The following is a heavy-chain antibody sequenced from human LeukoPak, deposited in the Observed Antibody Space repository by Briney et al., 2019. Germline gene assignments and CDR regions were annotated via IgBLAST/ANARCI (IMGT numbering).Heavy chain of an antibody. V-gene: IGHV4-4*02. Sequence: SGTPSLTCAVSGGSISSSNWWSWVRQPPGKGLEWIGEIYHSGSTNYNPSLKSRVTISVDKSKNQFSLKLSSVTAADTAVYYCARDDALSHYYGSGSYHYWGQGTLVTVSS. CDR2: IYHSGST. D-gene: IGHD3-10*01. CDR1: GGSISSSNW. CDR3: ARDDALSHYYGSGSYHY. J-gene: IGHJ4*02.